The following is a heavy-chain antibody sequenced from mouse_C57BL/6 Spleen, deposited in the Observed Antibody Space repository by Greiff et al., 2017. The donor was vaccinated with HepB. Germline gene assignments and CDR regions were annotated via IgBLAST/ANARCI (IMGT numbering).Heavy chain of an antibody. CDR1: GFTFSDYY. V-gene: IGHV5-16*01. D-gene: IGHD2-3*01. J-gene: IGHJ4*01. CDR2: INYDGSST. CDR3: AREDGYHYAMDY. Sequence: EVMLVESEGGLVQPGSSMKLSCTASGFTFSDYYMAWVRQFPEKGLEWVANINYDGSSTYYLDSLKSRFIISRDNAKNILYLQMSSLKSEDTATYYCAREDGYHYAMDYWGQGTSVTVSS.